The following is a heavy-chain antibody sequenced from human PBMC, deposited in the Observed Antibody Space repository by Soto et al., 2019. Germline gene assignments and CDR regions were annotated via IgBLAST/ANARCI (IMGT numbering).Heavy chain of an antibody. CDR3: ARETGTTVTTVGYDY. D-gene: IGHD4-17*01. V-gene: IGHV1-2*04. CDR1: GYTFTGYY. Sequence: QVQLVQSGAEVKKPGASVKVSCKASGYTFTGYYMHWVRQAPGQGLEWMGWINPNSGGTHYAQKFQGWVTMTRDTSISTAYMELSRLRSDDTAVYYCARETGTTVTTVGYDYWGQGTLVTVSS. J-gene: IGHJ4*02. CDR2: INPNSGGT.